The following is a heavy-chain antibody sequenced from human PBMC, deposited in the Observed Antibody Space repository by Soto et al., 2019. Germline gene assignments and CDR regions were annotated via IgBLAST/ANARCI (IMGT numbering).Heavy chain of an antibody. CDR3: AINAERNAQKFDF. J-gene: IGHJ4*02. CDR2: IIPLFNAT. Sequence: QVQLVQSGSEVKRPGSSVKVSCKTSGGIFKNFDIGWVRQSPGQGLEWMGEIIPLFNATNYAQKFRGRVTVNADESTRTAYMELTRLTYADTAVYFCAINAERNAQKFDFWGQGTLVTVSS. D-gene: IGHD2-2*01. V-gene: IGHV1-69*01. CDR1: GGIFKNFD.